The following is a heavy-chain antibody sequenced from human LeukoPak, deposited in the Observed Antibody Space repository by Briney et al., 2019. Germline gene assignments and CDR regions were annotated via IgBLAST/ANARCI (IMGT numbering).Heavy chain of an antibody. V-gene: IGHV3-21*01. CDR1: GFTFGSYS. CDR2: ISSSSSYI. D-gene: IGHD3-10*01. J-gene: IGHJ3*02. CDR3: ASDITMVRDYDAFDI. Sequence: GGSLRLSCAASGFTFGSYSMNWVRQAPGKGLEWVSSISSSSSYIYYADSVKGRFTISRDNAKNSLYLQMNSLRAEDTAVYYCASDITMVRDYDAFDIWGQGTMVTVSS.